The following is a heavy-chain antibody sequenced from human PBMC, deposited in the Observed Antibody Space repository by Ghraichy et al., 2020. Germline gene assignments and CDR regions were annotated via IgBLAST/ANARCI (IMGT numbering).Heavy chain of an antibody. CDR3: AKRRLRFLEWFLFDY. Sequence: GGSLRLSCAASGFTFSSYAMSWVRQAPGKGLEWVSAISGSGGSTYYADSVKGRFTISRDNSKNTLYLQMNSLRAEDTAVYYCAKRRLRFLEWFLFDYWGQGTLVTVSS. D-gene: IGHD3-3*01. CDR1: GFTFSSYA. CDR2: ISGSGGST. V-gene: IGHV3-23*01. J-gene: IGHJ4*02.